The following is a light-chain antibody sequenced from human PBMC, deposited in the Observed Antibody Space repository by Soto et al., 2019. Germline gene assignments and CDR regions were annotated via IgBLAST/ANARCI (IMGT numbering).Light chain of an antibody. CDR3: QQYGTSEII. CDR2: DAS. J-gene: IGKJ5*01. CDR1: QSVSRD. Sequence: DIVLTQSPGTLSFSPWESATLSCRASQSVSRDLAWYQQKPGQAPRLLIYDASNRASGIPDRFSGSGSGTDFTLTISRLETEDFAVFYCQQYGTSEIILGQGTRLEIK. V-gene: IGKV3-20*01.